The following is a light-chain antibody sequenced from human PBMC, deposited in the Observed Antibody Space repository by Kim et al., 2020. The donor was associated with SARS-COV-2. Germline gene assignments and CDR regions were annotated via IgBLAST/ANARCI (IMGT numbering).Light chain of an antibody. J-gene: IGLJ2*01. V-gene: IGLV3-19*01. CDR1: ILSSYS. CDR3: TSRDSMGNHL. Sequence: PLLQTVRPSCPGHILSSYSASCYQQNPRPPPVLVIYGNNTPPSGIPDLFSGSTSGNSASFTITGAPAEDEADYYCTSRDSMGNHLFGGGTQLTVL. CDR2: GNN.